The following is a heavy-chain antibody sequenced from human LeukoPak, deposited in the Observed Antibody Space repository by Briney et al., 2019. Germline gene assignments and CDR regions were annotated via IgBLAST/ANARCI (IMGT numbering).Heavy chain of an antibody. Sequence: GGSLRLSCAASGFTFSSYSMNWVRQAPGKGLEWVANIKQDGSEKYYVDSVKGRFTISRDNAKNSLYLQMNSLRAEDTAVYYCARDLPDYGDYLYYFDYWGQGTLVTVSS. J-gene: IGHJ4*02. V-gene: IGHV3-7*01. CDR1: GFTFSSYS. CDR2: IKQDGSEK. D-gene: IGHD4-17*01. CDR3: ARDLPDYGDYLYYFDY.